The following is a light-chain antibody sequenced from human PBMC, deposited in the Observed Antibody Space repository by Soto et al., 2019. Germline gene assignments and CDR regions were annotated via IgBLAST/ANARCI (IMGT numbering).Light chain of an antibody. Sequence: QSALTQPRSVSGSPGQSVTISCTGTSSDVGGYNYVSWYQQHPGKAPKLMIYEVSKRPSGVPDRFSGSKSGNTASLTISGLQAEDEADYYCCSYAGSYTLFGGGTKLTVL. CDR3: CSYAGSYTL. J-gene: IGLJ3*02. CDR1: SSDVGGYNY. CDR2: EVS. V-gene: IGLV2-11*01.